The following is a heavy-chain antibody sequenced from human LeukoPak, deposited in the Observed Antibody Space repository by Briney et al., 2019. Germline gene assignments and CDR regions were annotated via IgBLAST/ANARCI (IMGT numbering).Heavy chain of an antibody. J-gene: IGHJ6*03. CDR2: IRYDGSNK. V-gene: IGHV3-30*02. Sequence: GGSLRLSCAASGFTFSSHGMHWVRQAPGKGLEWVAFIRYDGSNKYYADSVKGRFTISRDNSRNTLYLQMNSLRAEDTAVYYCAKSSFYCSSTSCYGPDYYYYYMDVWGKGTTVTVSS. CDR3: AKSSFYCSSTSCYGPDYYYYYMDV. CDR1: GFTFSSHG. D-gene: IGHD2-2*01.